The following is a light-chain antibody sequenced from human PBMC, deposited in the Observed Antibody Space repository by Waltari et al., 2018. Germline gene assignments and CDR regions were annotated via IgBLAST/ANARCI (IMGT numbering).Light chain of an antibody. J-gene: IGKJ4*01. V-gene: IGKV2-28*01. CDR2: LGS. Sequence: DIVMTQPPLSLPVTPGEPASISCRSSQSLLHSNGYNYLDWYLQKPGQSPQLLIYLGSNRASGVPDRFSGSGSGTDFTLKISRVEAEDVGVYYCMQALQTPLTFGGGTKVEMK. CDR1: QSLLHSNGYNY. CDR3: MQALQTPLT.